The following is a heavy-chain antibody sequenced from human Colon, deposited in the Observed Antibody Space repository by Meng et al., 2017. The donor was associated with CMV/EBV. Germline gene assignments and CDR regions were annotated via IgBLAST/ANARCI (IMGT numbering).Heavy chain of an antibody. CDR1: GYNFDNYW. V-gene: IGHV5-51*01. J-gene: IGHJ4*02. CDR3: ARLSPGVGIGSLDV. Sequence: KVSCKASGYNFDNYWIAWVRQMPGKGLEWMAIMFPDDSPIRYSPSFHGQVTISADTSTDTAYLQWSSLKASDTATYYCARLSPGVGIGSLDVWGQGTLVTVSS. D-gene: IGHD1-1*01. CDR2: MFPDDSPI.